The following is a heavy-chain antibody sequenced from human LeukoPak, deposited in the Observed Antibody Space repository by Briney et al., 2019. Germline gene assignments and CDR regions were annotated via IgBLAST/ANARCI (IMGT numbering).Heavy chain of an antibody. CDR2: IYHSGST. J-gene: IGHJ5*02. CDR1: GVSISSGGYS. V-gene: IGHV4-30-2*01. CDR3: ARVAAYNWFDP. Sequence: SETLTLTCAVSGVSISSGGYSWSWIRQPPGKGLEWIGYIYHSGSTYYNPSLKSRVTISVDRSKNQFSLKLSSVTAADTAVYYCARVAAYNWFDPWGQGTLVTVSS.